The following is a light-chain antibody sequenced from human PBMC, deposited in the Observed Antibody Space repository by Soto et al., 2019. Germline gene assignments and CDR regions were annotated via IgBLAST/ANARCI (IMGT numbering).Light chain of an antibody. V-gene: IGKV1-5*03. Sequence: DIQITQSPSTLSAAVGDRVSITCRASQSISSWLAWSQQQPGQAPKLLIYKASRLQSVVPSRFSGSSYGTELTLTVSILQPHDFTPYDCNPYNNCPLTSAGGTNVEIK. J-gene: IGKJ4*01. CDR2: KAS. CDR1: QSISSW. CDR3: NPYNNCPLT.